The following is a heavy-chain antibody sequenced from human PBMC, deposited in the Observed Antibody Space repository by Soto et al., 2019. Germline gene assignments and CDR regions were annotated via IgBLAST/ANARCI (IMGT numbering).Heavy chain of an antibody. J-gene: IGHJ6*02. CDR1: VFSFRDYD. D-gene: IGHD1-26*01. CDR3: ARAYLGRLPRRADYYYAMDA. Sequence: EVQLVESGGGSVQPGESLRLSCAASVFSFRDYDMHWVRQRTGKGLEWVSALGAARDPYYVGSVKGRFSVSRDNAQNTLFLQMNNLRVDDTAVYFCARAYLGRLPRRADYYYAMDAWGRGTTVTVSS. V-gene: IGHV3-13*05. CDR2: LGAARDP.